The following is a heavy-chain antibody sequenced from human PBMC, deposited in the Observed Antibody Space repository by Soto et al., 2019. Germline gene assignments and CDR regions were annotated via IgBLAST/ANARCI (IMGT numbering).Heavy chain of an antibody. Sequence: QITLKESGPTLVKPTQTLTLTCTFSGFSLSSTRMAVGWIRQPPGKALEWLALIYWDDDKRYSPFLNSRLTITQDTSKNQVVLTMSNMDPVDTARYYCAHIVVAGLGYYFDYWGQGTLVTVSS. J-gene: IGHJ4*02. V-gene: IGHV2-5*02. D-gene: IGHD6-19*01. CDR3: AHIVVAGLGYYFDY. CDR1: GFSLSSTRMA. CDR2: IYWDDDK.